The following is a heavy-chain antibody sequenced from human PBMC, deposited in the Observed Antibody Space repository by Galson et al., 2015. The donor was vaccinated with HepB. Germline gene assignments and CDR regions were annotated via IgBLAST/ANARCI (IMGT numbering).Heavy chain of an antibody. J-gene: IGHJ4*02. CDR3: AKDRREIITSFGVVKPSFYFDF. CDR2: ITGRGDTT. D-gene: IGHD3-3*01. V-gene: IGHV3-23*01. Sequence: SLRLSCAASGFTFSNYAMSWVRQAPGKGLEWVSTITGRGDTTFYPDSVKGRFTISRDNSKNTMYLEMNSLGAEDTAVYYCAKDRREIITSFGVVKPSFYFDFWGQGTLITVSS. CDR1: GFTFSNYA.